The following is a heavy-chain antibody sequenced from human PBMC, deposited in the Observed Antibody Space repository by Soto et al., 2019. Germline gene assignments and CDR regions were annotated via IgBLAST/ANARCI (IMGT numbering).Heavy chain of an antibody. Sequence: EVQLLESGGGLVQPGGSLRLSCAASGFSFSSYAMSWVRQAPGKGLEWVSAISGSGSSTYYTDSVKGRFTVSRDNAKKPLYLQMNRLRAGDTAVYYCANTFGRYSYLAQGYMDVWGNGTTVIVSS. CDR2: ISGSGSST. D-gene: IGHD5-12*01. V-gene: IGHV3-23*01. J-gene: IGHJ6*03. CDR1: GFSFSSYA. CDR3: ANTFGRYSYLAQGYMDV.